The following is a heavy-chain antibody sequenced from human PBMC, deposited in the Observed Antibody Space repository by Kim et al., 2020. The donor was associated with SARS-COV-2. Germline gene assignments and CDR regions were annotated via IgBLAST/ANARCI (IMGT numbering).Heavy chain of an antibody. CDR1: GFTFSGSA. CDR2: IRSKANSYAT. J-gene: IGHJ4*02. V-gene: IGHV3-73*01. Sequence: GGSLRLSCAASGFTFSGSAMHWVRQASGKGLEWVGRIRSKANSYATAYAASVKGRFTISRDDSKNTAYLQMNSLKTEDTTVYYCTTHLTYDSSGTIDYWGEGTLVTVSS. CDR3: TTHLTYDSSGTIDY. D-gene: IGHD3-22*01.